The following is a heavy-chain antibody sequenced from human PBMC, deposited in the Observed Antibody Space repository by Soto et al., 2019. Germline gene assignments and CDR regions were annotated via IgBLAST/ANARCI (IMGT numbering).Heavy chain of an antibody. D-gene: IGHD3-10*01. V-gene: IGHV4-59*01. J-gene: IGHJ3*02. CDR3: ARVWGGAFDI. CDR1: GGSISSYY. CDR2: IYYSGST. Sequence: QVQLQESGPGLVKPSETLSLTCTVSGGSISSYYWSWIRQPPGKGLEWIGYIYYSGSTNYNPSLKSRVNISVDTSKNQFSLKLSSVTAADTALYYCARVWGGAFDIWGQGTMVTVSS.